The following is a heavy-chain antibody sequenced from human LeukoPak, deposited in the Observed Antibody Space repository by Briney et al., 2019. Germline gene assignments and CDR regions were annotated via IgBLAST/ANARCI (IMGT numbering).Heavy chain of an antibody. V-gene: IGHV4-31*03. CDR2: IYYSGST. CDR3: AARRGSSWFFDY. Sequence: SQTLSLTCTVSGGSISSGGYYWSWIRQHPGKGLEWIGYIYYSGSTNYNPSLKSRVTISVDTSKNQFSLKLSSVTAADTAVYYCAARRGSSWFFDYWGQGTLVTVSS. J-gene: IGHJ4*02. D-gene: IGHD6-13*01. CDR1: GGSISSGGYY.